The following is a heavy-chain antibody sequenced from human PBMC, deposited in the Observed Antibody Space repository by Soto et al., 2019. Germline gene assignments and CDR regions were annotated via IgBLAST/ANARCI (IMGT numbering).Heavy chain of an antibody. D-gene: IGHD1-7*01. J-gene: IGHJ3*02. CDR3: AKDELELNAFDI. CDR2: ISWNSGSI. V-gene: IGHV3-9*01. CDR1: GFTFDDYA. Sequence: GGSLRLSCAASGFTFDDYAMHWVRQAPGKGLEWVSGISWNSGSIGYADSVKGRFTISRDNSKNTLYLQMNSLRAEDTAVYYCAKDELELNAFDIWGQGTMVTVSS.